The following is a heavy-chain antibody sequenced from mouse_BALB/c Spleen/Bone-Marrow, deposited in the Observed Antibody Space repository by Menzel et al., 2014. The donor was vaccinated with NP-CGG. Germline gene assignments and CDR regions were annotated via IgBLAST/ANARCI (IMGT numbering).Heavy chain of an antibody. CDR2: IHYSGST. V-gene: IGHV3-1*02. Sequence: VQLQQPGPDLVKPSQSLSLTCTVTGYSITSGYSWHWIRQFPGNKLEWMGYIHYSGSTNYNPSLKSRISITRDTSKNQFFLQLNSVTTGDTATYYCARGGYYGSSYFDYWGQGTTLTVSS. D-gene: IGHD1-1*01. J-gene: IGHJ2*01. CDR1: GYSITSGYS. CDR3: ARGGYYGSSYFDY.